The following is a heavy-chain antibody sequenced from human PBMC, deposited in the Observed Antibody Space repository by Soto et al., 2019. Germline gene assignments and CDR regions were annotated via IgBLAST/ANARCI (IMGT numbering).Heavy chain of an antibody. CDR1: GYTFTSYA. D-gene: IGHD5-12*01. J-gene: IGHJ4*02. CDR2: INAGNGNT. CDR3: ARDPGYSGYDRYFDF. V-gene: IGHV1-3*01. Sequence: ASVKVSCKASGYTFTSYAMHWVRQAPGQRLEWMGWINAGNGNTKYSQKFQGRVTITRDTSASTAYMELSSLRSEDTAVYYCARDPGYSGYDRYFDFWGQGTLVTVSS.